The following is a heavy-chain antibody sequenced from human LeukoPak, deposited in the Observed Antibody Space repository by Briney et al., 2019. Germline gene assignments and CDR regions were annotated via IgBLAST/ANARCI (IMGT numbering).Heavy chain of an antibody. CDR3: ARDRSGSGSYGGRGPDAFDI. CDR1: GGTFSSYA. D-gene: IGHD3-10*01. V-gene: IGHV1-69*04. Sequence: ASVKVSCKASGGTFSSYAISWVRQAPGQGLEWMGRIIPILGIANYAQKFQGRVTITADKSTSTAYMELSSLRSEDTAVYYCARDRSGSGSYGGRGPDAFDIWGQGTMVTVSS. CDR2: IIPILGIA. J-gene: IGHJ3*02.